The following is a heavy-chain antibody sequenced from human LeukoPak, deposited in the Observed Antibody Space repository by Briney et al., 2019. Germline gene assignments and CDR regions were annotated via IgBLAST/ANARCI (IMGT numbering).Heavy chain of an antibody. V-gene: IGHV1-69*13. D-gene: IGHD6-19*01. CDR3: ARGRAIAVAGPVPPGYYYYYGMDV. CDR2: IIPIFGTA. Sequence: SVKVSCKASGGTFSSYAISWVRQAPGQGLEWMGGIIPIFGTANYAQKFQGRVTITADESTSTAYMEPSSLRSEDTAVYYCARGRAIAVAGPVPPGYYYYYGMDVWGQGTTVTVSS. CDR1: GGTFSSYA. J-gene: IGHJ6*02.